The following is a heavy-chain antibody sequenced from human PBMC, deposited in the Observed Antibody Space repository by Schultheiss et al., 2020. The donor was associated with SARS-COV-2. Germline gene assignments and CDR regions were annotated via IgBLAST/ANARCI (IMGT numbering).Heavy chain of an antibody. Sequence: SQTLSLTCTVSGYSISSGYYWGWIRQPPGKGLEWIGEINHSGSTNYNPSLKSRVTISVDTSKNQFSLKLSSVTAADTAVYYCARDQGDFWSGSLAFDIWGQGTTVTVSS. CDR1: GYSISSGYY. V-gene: IGHV4-38-2*02. CDR3: ARDQGDFWSGSLAFDI. D-gene: IGHD3-3*01. J-gene: IGHJ3*02. CDR2: INHSGST.